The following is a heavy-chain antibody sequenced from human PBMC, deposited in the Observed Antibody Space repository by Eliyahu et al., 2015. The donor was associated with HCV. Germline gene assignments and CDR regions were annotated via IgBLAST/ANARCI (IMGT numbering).Heavy chain of an antibody. D-gene: IGHD4-17*01. CDR3: AKGGSKVTTADYFDS. V-gene: IGHV3-30*18. CDR1: GFXFXGYG. Sequence: QVHLVESGGGVVQPGGSLRLXCXTSGFXFXGYGLPWVRQAPGXGGLGWVAVISYDGSSEYYAPSVTGRFTISRDKSKNTLYLQMHSLRADDTAMYYCAKGGSKVTTADYFDSWGQGTLVTVSS. J-gene: IGHJ4*02. CDR2: ISYDGSSE.